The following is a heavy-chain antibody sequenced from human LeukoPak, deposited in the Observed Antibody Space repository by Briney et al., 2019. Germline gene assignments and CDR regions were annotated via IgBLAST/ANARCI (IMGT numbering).Heavy chain of an antibody. Sequence: GSLRLSCAASGFSFSSYDMYWVRQAPGKGLEWVAFIRYDGNNKYYADSVKGRFTISRDNSESTLYLQLNSLRAEDTAVYYCTTITVASHFDYWGPGTLVTVSS. J-gene: IGHJ4*02. CDR3: TTITVASHFDY. CDR1: GFSFSSYD. V-gene: IGHV3-30*02. D-gene: IGHD6-19*01. CDR2: IRYDGNNK.